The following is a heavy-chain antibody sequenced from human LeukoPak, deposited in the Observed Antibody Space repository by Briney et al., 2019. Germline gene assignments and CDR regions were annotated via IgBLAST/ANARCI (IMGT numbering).Heavy chain of an antibody. Sequence: SETLSLTCTVSGGSISSGGYYWSWIRQHPGKGLEWIGYIHYSGSTYYNPSLKSRVTISVDTSKNQFSLKLSSVTAADTAVYYCARGGRDYYDSSGKGDDAFDIWGQGTMVTVSS. V-gene: IGHV4-31*03. J-gene: IGHJ3*02. CDR2: IHYSGST. CDR1: GGSISSGGYY. CDR3: ARGGRDYYDSSGKGDDAFDI. D-gene: IGHD3-22*01.